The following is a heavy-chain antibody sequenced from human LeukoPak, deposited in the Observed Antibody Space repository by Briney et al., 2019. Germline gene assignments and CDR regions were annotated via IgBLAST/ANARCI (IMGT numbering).Heavy chain of an antibody. V-gene: IGHV4-39*01. CDR2: LYSGGLT. D-gene: IGHD6-19*01. Sequence: SETLSLTCTVSGASISSSDYYWGWIRQPPGKGLEWIGSLYSGGLTYYNPSLKSRVTISVDTSKNQFSLKVTSVTATDTAVYSCASGGYSSGWYGSFDIWGQWTVVTVSS. CDR1: GASISSSDYY. J-gene: IGHJ3*02. CDR3: ASGGYSSGWYGSFDI.